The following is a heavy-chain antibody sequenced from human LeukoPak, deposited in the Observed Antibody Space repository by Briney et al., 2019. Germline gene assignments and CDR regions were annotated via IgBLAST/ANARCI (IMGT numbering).Heavy chain of an antibody. CDR1: GFTLSSYG. CDR3: AKEGDPRIEMATDY. J-gene: IGHJ4*02. Sequence: GGSLRLSCAASGFTLSSYGMHWVRQAPGKGLEWVAVIWHDGSNRYYGDSVKGRFTISRDNSKNTLYLQMNSLRAEDTAVYYCAKEGDPRIEMATDYWGQGTLVTVSS. D-gene: IGHD5-24*01. V-gene: IGHV3-30*02. CDR2: IWHDGSNR.